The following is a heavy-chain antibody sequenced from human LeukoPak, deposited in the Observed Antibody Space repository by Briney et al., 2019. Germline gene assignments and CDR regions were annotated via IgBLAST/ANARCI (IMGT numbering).Heavy chain of an antibody. D-gene: IGHD2-15*01. J-gene: IGHJ4*02. CDR1: GFSFLHYG. CDR3: AKDGYCSGGSCYANFFDR. V-gene: IGHV3-30*18. Sequence: GRSLSLSCAASGFSFLHYGMHWVHQAPGKGLEWVAFISSDGSKEYYADSVKGRFTISRDNSKNTLYLHVNSPRAEDTAVFFCAKDGYCSGGSCYANFFDRWGQGTLVTVSS. CDR2: ISSDGSKE.